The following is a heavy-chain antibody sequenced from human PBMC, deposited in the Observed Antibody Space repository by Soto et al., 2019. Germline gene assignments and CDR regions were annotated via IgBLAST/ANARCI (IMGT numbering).Heavy chain of an antibody. V-gene: IGHV5-51*01. Sequence: GESLKISFKGSGYSFTSYWIGWVRQMPGKGLEWRGIIYPGDSDTRYRPSFQGQVTISADKSISTAYLQWSSLKASDTAMDEGARHGEGGKWYFDLWGRGTLVTVSS. CDR1: GYSFTSYW. CDR2: IYPGDSDT. CDR3: ARHGEGGKWYFDL. J-gene: IGHJ2*01. D-gene: IGHD3-16*01.